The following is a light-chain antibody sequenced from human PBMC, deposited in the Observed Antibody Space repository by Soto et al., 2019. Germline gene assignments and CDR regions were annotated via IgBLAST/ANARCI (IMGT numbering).Light chain of an antibody. J-gene: IGKJ1*01. Sequence: EVVLTQSPVTLSLSPGEKATLSCRASQSVSGNYLAWYQHQPGRPPRMLINAASDRVPGIPDRFVGSGSGTDFTLNITRLEPEAFAVYYCQQYSRSPYAFGPGTKLEVK. V-gene: IGKV3-20*01. CDR1: QSVSGNY. CDR3: QQYSRSPYA. CDR2: AAS.